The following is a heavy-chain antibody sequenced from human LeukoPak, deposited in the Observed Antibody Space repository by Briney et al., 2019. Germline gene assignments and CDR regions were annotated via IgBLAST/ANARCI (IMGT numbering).Heavy chain of an antibody. J-gene: IGHJ4*02. V-gene: IGHV1-69*01. D-gene: IGHD4-11*01. Sequence: GSSVKVSCKASGGTFSSYAISWVRQAPGQGLEWMGGIIPIFGTANYAQKFQGRVTITADESTSTAYMELSSLRSEDTAVYYCASGQSLPYDYSYPFDYWGQGTLVTVSS. CDR1: GGTFSSYA. CDR2: IIPIFGTA. CDR3: ASGQSLPYDYSYPFDY.